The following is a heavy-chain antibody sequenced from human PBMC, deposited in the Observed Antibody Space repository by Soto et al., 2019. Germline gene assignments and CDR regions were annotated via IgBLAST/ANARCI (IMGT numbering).Heavy chain of an antibody. J-gene: IGHJ4*02. D-gene: IGHD1-26*01. CDR3: TTDAAIV. CDR1: GFTFSNAW. Sequence: EVQLVESGGGLVKPGVSLRLSCAASGFTFSNAWMSWVRQAPGKGLEWVGRIKSISDGGTTDYAAPVKGRFTISRDDSKNTLYLQMNSLKTEDTAVYFCTTDAAIVWGQGTLVTVSS. V-gene: IGHV3-15*01. CDR2: IKSISDGGTT.